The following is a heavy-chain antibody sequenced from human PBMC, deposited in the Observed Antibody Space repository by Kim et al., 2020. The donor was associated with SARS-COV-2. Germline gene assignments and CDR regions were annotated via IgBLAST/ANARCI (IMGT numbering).Heavy chain of an antibody. Sequence: GGSLRLSCAASGFTFSSYSMNWVRQAPGKGLEWVSSISSSSSYIYYADSVKGRFTISRDNAKNSLYLQMNSLRAEDTAVYYCARDSIAAGYFDYWGQGTLVTVSS. J-gene: IGHJ4*02. V-gene: IGHV3-21*01. CDR2: ISSSSSYI. CDR1: GFTFSSYS. CDR3: ARDSIAAGYFDY. D-gene: IGHD6-13*01.